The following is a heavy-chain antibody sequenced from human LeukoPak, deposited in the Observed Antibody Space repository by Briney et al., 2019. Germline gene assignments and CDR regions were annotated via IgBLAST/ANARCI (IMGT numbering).Heavy chain of an antibody. Sequence: SETLSLTCTVSGGSISSYYWSWIRQPPGKGLEWIGYIYYSGSTNYNPSLKSRVTISVDTSKNQFSLKLSSVTAADTAVYYCARKGYGSGTYPLGMDVWGQGTTVTVSS. CDR3: ARKGYGSGTYPLGMDV. V-gene: IGHV4-59*12. CDR2: IYYSGST. CDR1: GGSISSYY. D-gene: IGHD3-10*01. J-gene: IGHJ6*02.